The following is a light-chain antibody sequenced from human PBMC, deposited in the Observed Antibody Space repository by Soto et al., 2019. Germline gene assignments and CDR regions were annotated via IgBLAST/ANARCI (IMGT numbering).Light chain of an antibody. Sequence: QAVVTQEPSLTVSPGGTVTLTCPSSTVAVTSGYYPNWFQQKPGQAPRALIYSTNKKLSWTPARFSGSLLGGKAALTVSGVQPEDEAEYYCLLFYVDAWVFGGGTKLTVL. CDR1: TVAVTSGYY. V-gene: IGLV7-43*01. J-gene: IGLJ3*02. CDR3: LLFYVDAWV. CDR2: STN.